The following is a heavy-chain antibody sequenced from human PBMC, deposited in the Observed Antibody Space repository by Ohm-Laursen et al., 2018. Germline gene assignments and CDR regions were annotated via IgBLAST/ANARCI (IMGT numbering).Heavy chain of an antibody. CDR2: INSDGSST. D-gene: IGHD6-19*01. Sequence: SLRLSCAASGFTFSSYWMHWVRQAPGKGLVWVSHINSDGSSTSYADSVKGRFTISRDNAKNTLYLQMNSLRAEDTAVYYRARVRSSGGTDLIDYWGQGTLVTVSS. CDR1: GFTFSSYW. V-gene: IGHV3-74*01. CDR3: ARVRSSGGTDLIDY. J-gene: IGHJ4*02.